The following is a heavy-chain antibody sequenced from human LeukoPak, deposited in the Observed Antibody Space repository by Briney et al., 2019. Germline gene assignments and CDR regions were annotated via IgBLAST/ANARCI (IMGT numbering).Heavy chain of an antibody. Sequence: WVRQPPGKGLEWIGSMYDGGRTHYNPSHKSRVTISVDTSKNQFSLRLSSVTAADTAVYYCARLGGYTYGYDYWGQGTLVTVSS. CDR2: MYDGGRT. J-gene: IGHJ4*02. V-gene: IGHV4-39*01. D-gene: IGHD5-18*01. CDR3: ARLGGYTYGYDY.